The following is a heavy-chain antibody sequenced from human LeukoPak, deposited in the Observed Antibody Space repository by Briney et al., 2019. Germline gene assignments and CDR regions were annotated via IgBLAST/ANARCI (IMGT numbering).Heavy chain of an antibody. V-gene: IGHV4-30-2*01. CDR3: ARRSTYGFFDY. J-gene: IGHJ4*02. Sequence: SQTLSLTCAVSGGSISSGGYSWSWIRQPPGKGLEWIGYIYHSGSTYYNPSLKSRVTISVDRSKNQFSLKLSSVTAADTAVYYCARRSTYGFFDYWGQGTLVTVSS. CDR2: IYHSGST. CDR1: GGSISSGGYS. D-gene: IGHD4-17*01.